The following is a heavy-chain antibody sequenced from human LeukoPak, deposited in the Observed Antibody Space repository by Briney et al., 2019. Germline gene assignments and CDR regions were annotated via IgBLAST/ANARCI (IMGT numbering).Heavy chain of an antibody. Sequence: SETLSLTCTVSGGSISSSSYYWGWIRQPPGKGLEWLGSIYYSGSTYYNPSLKIRVTISLDTSKNQFSLKLSSVTAADTAVYYCARHSRAFYYDSSCYYLDYWGQGTLVTVSS. CDR2: IYYSGST. J-gene: IGHJ4*02. D-gene: IGHD3-22*01. V-gene: IGHV4-39*01. CDR1: GGSISSSSYY. CDR3: ARHSRAFYYDSSCYYLDY.